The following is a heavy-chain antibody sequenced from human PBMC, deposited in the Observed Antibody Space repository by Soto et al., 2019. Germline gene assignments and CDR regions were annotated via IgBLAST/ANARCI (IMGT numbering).Heavy chain of an antibody. Sequence: PSETLSLTCTVSGDSVSSSDYYWGWMRQPPGKGLEWIASISYSDGSFYNSSLKSRLTISVDTSKNQFSLSLRSVTAADTAVYYCASHRTFWPFDYWGQGTVVTVSS. CDR3: ASHRTFWPFDY. J-gene: IGHJ4*02. V-gene: IGHV4-39*01. D-gene: IGHD2-8*01. CDR1: GDSVSSSDYY. CDR2: ISYSDGS.